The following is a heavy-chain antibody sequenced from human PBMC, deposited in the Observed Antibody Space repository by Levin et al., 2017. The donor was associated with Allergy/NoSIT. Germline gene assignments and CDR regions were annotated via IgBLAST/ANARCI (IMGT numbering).Heavy chain of an antibody. D-gene: IGHD6-19*01. V-gene: IGHV3-9*01. CDR3: ANLIRSRWYQYGMDV. Sequence: GGSLRLSCAASGFTFDEYSMHWVRQAPGKGLEWVSGISWNSILIGYADSVRGRFTISRDNAKKSVYLQMNSLRGEDTALYDCANLIRSRWYQYGMDVWGQGTTVTVSS. CDR1: GFTFDEYS. CDR2: ISWNSILI. J-gene: IGHJ6*02.